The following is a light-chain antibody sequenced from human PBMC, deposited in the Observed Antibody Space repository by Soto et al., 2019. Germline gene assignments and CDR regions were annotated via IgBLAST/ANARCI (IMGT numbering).Light chain of an antibody. CDR1: QDISNY. CDR2: DAS. V-gene: IGKV1-33*01. J-gene: IGKJ4*01. CDR3: QQYDNLPLT. Sequence: DIQMTQYPSSLSASVGDRVTITCQASQDISNYLNWYQQKPGKAPKLLIYDASNLEKGVPSRFSGSGSETDFSVTISSQQPEDITKYYCQQYDNLPLTFRGGTKVEIK.